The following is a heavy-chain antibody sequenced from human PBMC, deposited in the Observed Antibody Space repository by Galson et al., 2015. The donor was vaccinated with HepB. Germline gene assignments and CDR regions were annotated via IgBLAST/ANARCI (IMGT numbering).Heavy chain of an antibody. V-gene: IGHV3-74*01. CDR1: GFIFSSSW. CDR2: INRDGSTT. J-gene: IGHJ4*02. D-gene: IGHD3-16*01. Sequence: SLRLSCAASGFIFSSSWMHWVRQAPGEGLVWVSRINRDGSTTNYADSVKGRFTISRDNGKNTLYLQMNSLRAEDTAVYYCARGDGGLFDYWGQATLVTVSS. CDR3: ARGDGGLFDY.